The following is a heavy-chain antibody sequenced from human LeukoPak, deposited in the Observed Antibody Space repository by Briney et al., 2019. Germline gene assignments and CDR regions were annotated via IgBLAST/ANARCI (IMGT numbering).Heavy chain of an antibody. J-gene: IGHJ4*02. CDR3: AYDY. CDR1: GFTFSSYA. Sequence: GGSLRLSCAASGFTFSSYAMYWVRQAPGKGLEWVAVISYDGSNKYYADSVKGRFTISRDNSKNTLYLQMNSLRAEDTAVYYCAYDYWGQGTLVTVSS. V-gene: IGHV3-30-3*01. CDR2: ISYDGSNK.